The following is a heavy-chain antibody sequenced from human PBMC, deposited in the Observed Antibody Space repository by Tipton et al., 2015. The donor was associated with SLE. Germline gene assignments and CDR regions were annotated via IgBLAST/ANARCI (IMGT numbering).Heavy chain of an antibody. CDR3: ARGRGQWELRGWFDP. D-gene: IGHD1-26*01. CDR1: GGSISSSSYY. CDR2: IYYSGTA. J-gene: IGHJ5*02. Sequence: LRLSCTVSGGSISSSSYYWGWIRQPPGKGLEWIGTIYYSGTAYYNPSLKSRVTISVDTSKNQFSLRLSSVTAADTAVYYCARGRGQWELRGWFDPWGQGTLVTVSS. V-gene: IGHV4-39*07.